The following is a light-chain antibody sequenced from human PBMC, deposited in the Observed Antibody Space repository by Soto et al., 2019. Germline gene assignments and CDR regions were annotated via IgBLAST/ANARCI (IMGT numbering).Light chain of an antibody. Sequence: QSALTQPASVSGSPGQSITISCSGSSSDVGGYNHVSWYQPHPGKAPKVMIYEVSNRPSGVSHRFTGSKSGNTASLTISGLQAEDEAEYDCSAYTGTSTLVVFGGRTKVTVL. CDR3: SAYTGTSTLVV. J-gene: IGLJ2*01. V-gene: IGLV2-14*01. CDR2: EVS. CDR1: SSDVGGYNH.